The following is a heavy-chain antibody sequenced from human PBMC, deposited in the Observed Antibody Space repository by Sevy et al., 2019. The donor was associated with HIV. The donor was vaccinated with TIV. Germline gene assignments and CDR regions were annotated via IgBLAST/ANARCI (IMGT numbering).Heavy chain of an antibody. CDR2: ISAYNGST. CDR3: ARVQDYYGSGSYYPGRRLRYFDY. CDR1: GYTFTSYG. J-gene: IGHJ4*02. Sequence: ASVKVSCKASGYTFTSYGISWVRQAPGQGLEWMGWISAYNGSTNYAQKLQGRVTMTTDTSTSTAYMELRSLRSDDTAVYYCARVQDYYGSGSYYPGRRLRYFDYWGQGTLVTVSS. V-gene: IGHV1-18*01. D-gene: IGHD3-10*01.